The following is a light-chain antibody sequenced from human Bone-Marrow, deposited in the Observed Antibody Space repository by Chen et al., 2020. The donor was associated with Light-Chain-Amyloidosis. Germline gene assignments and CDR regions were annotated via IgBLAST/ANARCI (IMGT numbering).Light chain of an antibody. CDR1: DLPTKY. V-gene: IGLV3-25*03. CDR2: RDT. J-gene: IGLJ2*01. Sequence: SYYLTQPPSVSVSPGQTPRITCSGDDLPTKYAYWYQQKPGQAPVLVIHRDTERPSGISERFSGSSSGTTATLTISGVQAEDEADYHCQSADSSGTYEVIFGGGTKLTVL. CDR3: QSADSSGTYEVI.